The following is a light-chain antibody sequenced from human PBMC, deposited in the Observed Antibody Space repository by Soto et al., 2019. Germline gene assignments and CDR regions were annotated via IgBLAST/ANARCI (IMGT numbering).Light chain of an antibody. CDR2: DAS. V-gene: IGKV3-11*01. Sequence: ETVVTQCRGTLSLSPGCRAALYCRARQSVSSYSAWYQQKPRQAPXXLIYDASNRATGIPTRFSGSGSRTGFTLTISSLEPEDFAVYYCQQRSNWLTFGGGTKVDIK. CDR1: QSVSSY. J-gene: IGKJ4*01. CDR3: QQRSNWLT.